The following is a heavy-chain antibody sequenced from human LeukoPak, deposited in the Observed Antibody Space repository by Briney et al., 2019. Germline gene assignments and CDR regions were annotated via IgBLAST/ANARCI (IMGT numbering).Heavy chain of an antibody. D-gene: IGHD3-22*01. Sequence: SETLSLTCTVSGGSISSSSYYWDWIRQPPGKGLEWIGTIYYSGRTYYSPSLRSRVTMSVDPSNNQFSLTLRSVTAADTALYYCARRRYFDGSGYLEWGQGTLLSVSS. CDR2: IYYSGRT. CDR3: ARRRYFDGSGYLE. V-gene: IGHV4-39*01. CDR1: GGSISSSSYY. J-gene: IGHJ1*01.